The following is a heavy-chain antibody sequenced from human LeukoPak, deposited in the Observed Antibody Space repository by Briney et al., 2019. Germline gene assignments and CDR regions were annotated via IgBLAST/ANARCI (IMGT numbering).Heavy chain of an antibody. CDR3: AREFLLDSSGIFDP. V-gene: IGHV1-69*01. D-gene: IGHD6-19*01. J-gene: IGHJ5*02. Sequence: SVKVSCKASGGTFSSYAISWVRQAPGQGLEWMGGIIPIFGTANYAQKFQGRVTITADESTSTAYMELSSLRSDDTAVYYCAREFLLDSSGIFDPWGQGTLVTVSS. CDR2: IIPIFGTA. CDR1: GGTFSSYA.